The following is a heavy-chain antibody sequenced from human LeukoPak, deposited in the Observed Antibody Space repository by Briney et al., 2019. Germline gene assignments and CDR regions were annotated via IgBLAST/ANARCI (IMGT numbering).Heavy chain of an antibody. Sequence: VASVKVSCKVSGYILSKLSMHWVRQAPGKGLEWMGGFDPEDGETIYAQKFQGRVTMTDDISTDIAYMDLSSLRSEDTAVYCCARDRKPIVGATTADYWGQGTLVTVSS. CDR1: GYILSKLS. D-gene: IGHD1-26*01. CDR3: ARDRKPIVGATTADY. CDR2: FDPEDGET. J-gene: IGHJ4*02. V-gene: IGHV1-24*01.